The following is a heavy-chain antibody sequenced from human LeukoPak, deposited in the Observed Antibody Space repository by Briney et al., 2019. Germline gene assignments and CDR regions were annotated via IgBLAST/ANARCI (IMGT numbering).Heavy chain of an antibody. D-gene: IGHD3-16*02. CDR2: INHSGST. CDR1: GGSFSGYY. Sequence: SETLSLTCAVYGGSFSGYYWSLIRQPPGKGLEWIGEINHSGSTNYNPSLKSRVTISVDTSKNQFSLKLSSVTAADTAVYYCARGDYDYVWGSYRKQAGLDYWGQGTLVTVSS. J-gene: IGHJ4*02. V-gene: IGHV4-34*01. CDR3: ARGDYDYVWGSYRKQAGLDY.